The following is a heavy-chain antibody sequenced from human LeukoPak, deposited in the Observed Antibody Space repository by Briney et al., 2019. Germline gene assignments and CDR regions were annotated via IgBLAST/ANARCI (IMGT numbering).Heavy chain of an antibody. D-gene: IGHD6-13*01. Sequence: GGSLRLSCAASGFTFRSFGMHWVRQAPGKGLEWVALISYDGSNEYYADSVKGRFTISRDNSKNTLYLQMNSMRAEDTALYYCAKDDSSSGGGSDYWGQGTLVTVSS. CDR3: AKDDSSSGGGSDY. J-gene: IGHJ4*02. CDR2: ISYDGSNE. CDR1: GFTFRSFG. V-gene: IGHV3-30*18.